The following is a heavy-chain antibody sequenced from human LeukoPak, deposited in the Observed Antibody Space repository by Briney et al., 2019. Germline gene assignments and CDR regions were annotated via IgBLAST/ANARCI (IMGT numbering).Heavy chain of an antibody. Sequence: GGSLRLSCAASGFTFSSYSMNWVRQAPGKGLEWVSYISSSSSTIYYADSVKGRFTISRDNAKNSLYLQMNSLRAEDTAVYYCARDAGEGGTTVVTSHYWGQGTLVTVSS. J-gene: IGHJ4*02. D-gene: IGHD4-23*01. CDR3: ARDAGEGGTTVVTSHY. CDR1: GFTFSSYS. CDR2: ISSSSSTI. V-gene: IGHV3-48*01.